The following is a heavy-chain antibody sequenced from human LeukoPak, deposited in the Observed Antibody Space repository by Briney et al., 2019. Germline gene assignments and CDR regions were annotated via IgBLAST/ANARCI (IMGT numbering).Heavy chain of an antibody. V-gene: IGHV3-7*01. J-gene: IGHJ6*03. Sequence: HPGGSLRLSCAASGFTFSSYWMSWVRQAPGKGLEWVANIKQDGSEKYYVDSVKGRFTISRDNAKNSLYLQMNSLRAEDTAVYYCAKGPYGDYVYYYYYMDVWGKGTTVTVSS. D-gene: IGHD4-17*01. CDR1: GFTFSSYW. CDR3: AKGPYGDYVYYYYYMDV. CDR2: IKQDGSEK.